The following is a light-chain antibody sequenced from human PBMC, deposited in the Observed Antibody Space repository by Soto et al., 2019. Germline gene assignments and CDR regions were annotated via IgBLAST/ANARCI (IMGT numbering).Light chain of an antibody. CDR1: QSVSSSY. CDR2: GAS. J-gene: IGKJ1*01. V-gene: IGKV3-20*01. Sequence: EIVLTQSPGTLSLSPGERATLSCRASQSVSSSYLAWYQQKPGQATRLLIYGASSRATGIPDRFSGSGSGTDSTLTISRLEPEDFAVYYCQQYGSSGTFGQGTKVDIK. CDR3: QQYGSSGT.